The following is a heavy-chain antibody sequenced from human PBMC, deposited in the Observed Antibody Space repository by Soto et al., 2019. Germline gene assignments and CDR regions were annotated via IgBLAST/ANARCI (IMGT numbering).Heavy chain of an antibody. Sequence: QVQLVQSGAEVKKPGASVKVSCKASGYTFTSYGISWVRQAPGQGLERMGWISAYNGNTNSAQKLQGRVTMTSDTAASRAYMELRSLRSDDTAVYYGARGGYSSSSGWFDPWGQGTLVTVSS. V-gene: IGHV1-18*01. J-gene: IGHJ5*02. CDR3: ARGGYSSSSGWFDP. CDR2: ISAYNGNT. CDR1: GYTFTSYG. D-gene: IGHD6-6*01.